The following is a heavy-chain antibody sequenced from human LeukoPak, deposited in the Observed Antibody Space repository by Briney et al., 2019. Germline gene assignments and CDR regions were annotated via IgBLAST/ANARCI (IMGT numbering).Heavy chain of an antibody. Sequence: ASVKVSCKASGYTFTSYGISWVRQAPGQGLEWMGWISAYNGNTNYAQKLQGSVTMTTDTSTSTAYMELRSLRSDDTAVYYCARDSPLWFGELLAYYYYYGMDVWGQGTTVTVSS. J-gene: IGHJ6*02. V-gene: IGHV1-18*01. CDR3: ARDSPLWFGELLAYYYYYGMDV. CDR1: GYTFTSYG. D-gene: IGHD3-10*01. CDR2: ISAYNGNT.